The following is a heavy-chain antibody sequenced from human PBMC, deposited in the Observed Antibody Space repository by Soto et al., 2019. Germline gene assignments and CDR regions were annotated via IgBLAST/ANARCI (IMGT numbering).Heavy chain of an antibody. CDR3: ARVLLSQLWSPGAPDY. CDR1: GGSISGGGYY. CDR2: IYYSGST. V-gene: IGHV4-31*03. J-gene: IGHJ4*02. Sequence: SETLSLTCTVSGGSISGGGYYWSWIRQHPGKGLEWIGYIYYSGSTYYNPSLKSRVTISVDTSKNQFSLKLSSVTAADTAVYYCARVLLSQLWSPGAPDYWGQGTLVTVSS. D-gene: IGHD5-18*01.